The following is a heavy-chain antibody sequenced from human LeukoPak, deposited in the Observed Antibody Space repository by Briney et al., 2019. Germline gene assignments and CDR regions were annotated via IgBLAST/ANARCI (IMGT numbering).Heavy chain of an antibody. CDR3: ARDIIVGSDY. CDR2: ISSSSSTI. CDR1: GFTFSSYA. D-gene: IGHD2-15*01. V-gene: IGHV3-48*01. Sequence: QPGGSLRLSCAASGFTFSSYAMSWVRQAPGKGLEWVSYISSSSSTIYYADSVKGRFTISRDNAKNSLYLQMNSLRAEDTAVYYCARDIIVGSDYWGQGTLVTVSS. J-gene: IGHJ4*02.